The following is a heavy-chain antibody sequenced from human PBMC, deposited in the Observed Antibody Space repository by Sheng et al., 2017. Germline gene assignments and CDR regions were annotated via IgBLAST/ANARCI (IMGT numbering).Heavy chain of an antibody. J-gene: IGHJ6*03. CDR2: ISSSSSTI. V-gene: IGHV3-48*01. D-gene: IGHD3-10*01. CDR3: ARQSVLLWFGEGGYYMDV. Sequence: EVQLVESGGGLVQPGGSLRLSCAASGFTFSSYSMNWVRQAPGKGLEWVSYISSSSSTIYYADSVKGRFTISRDNAKNSLYLQMNSLRAEDTAVYYCARQSVLLWFGEGGYYMDVWGKGTTVTVSS. CDR1: GFTFSSYS.